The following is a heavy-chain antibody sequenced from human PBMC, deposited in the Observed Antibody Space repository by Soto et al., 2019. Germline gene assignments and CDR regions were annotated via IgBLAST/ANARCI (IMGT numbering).Heavy chain of an antibody. V-gene: IGHV4-34*01. CDR2: INHSGST. CDR1: GGSFSGYY. J-gene: IGHJ4*02. CDR3: ARAWRVVTRLDY. Sequence: SETLSLTCAVYGGSFSGYYWSWIRQPPGKGLEWIGEINHSGSTNYNPSLKSRVTISVDTSKNQFSLKLSSVTAADTAVYYCARAWRVVTRLDYWGQGTLVTVSS. D-gene: IGHD2-21*02.